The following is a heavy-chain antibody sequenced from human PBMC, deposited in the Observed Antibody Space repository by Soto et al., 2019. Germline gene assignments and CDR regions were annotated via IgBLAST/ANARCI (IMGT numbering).Heavy chain of an antibody. J-gene: IGHJ3*02. V-gene: IGHV1-69*01. CDR3: ATEGDSSDSSDDYGGGFDT. CDR1: GDSFSTSA. Sequence: QVQLVQSGAEVKKPGSSVKVSCKASGDSFSTSAINWVRQAPGQGLEWMGGIIPIFGTPNYAQKFQDRVTITADESTNTTYVELSSLRSEDTAMYYCATEGDSSDSSDDYGGGFDTWWQGTMVVVSS. CDR2: IIPIFGTP. D-gene: IGHD3-22*01.